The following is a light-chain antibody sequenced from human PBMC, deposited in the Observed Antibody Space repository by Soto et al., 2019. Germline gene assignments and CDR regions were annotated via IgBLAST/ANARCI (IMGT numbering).Light chain of an antibody. CDR1: SSNIGAGYD. J-gene: IGLJ3*02. CDR3: LLSYSGVGV. CDR2: GNS. Sequence: QSVLTQPPSVSGAPGQRVTISCTGSSSNIGAGYDVHWYQQLPGTAPKLLIYGNSNRPSGVPDRFSGSKSGTSASLAITGLQAEDEADYYCLLSYSGVGVFGGGTKVTVL. V-gene: IGLV1-40*01.